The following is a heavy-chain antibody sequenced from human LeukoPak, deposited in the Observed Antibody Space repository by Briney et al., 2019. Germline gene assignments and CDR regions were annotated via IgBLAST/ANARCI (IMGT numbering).Heavy chain of an antibody. CDR1: GGSISSSSYY. CDR2: IYYSGST. J-gene: IGHJ4*02. Sequence: SETLSLTCTVSGGSISSSSYYWGWIRQPPGKGLEWIGSIYYSGSTYYNPSLKSRVTISVDTSKNQFSLKLSSVTAADTAVYYCAREAIYSRGVIAIDYWGQGTLVTVSS. V-gene: IGHV4-39*07. D-gene: IGHD3-10*01. CDR3: AREAIYSRGVIAIDY.